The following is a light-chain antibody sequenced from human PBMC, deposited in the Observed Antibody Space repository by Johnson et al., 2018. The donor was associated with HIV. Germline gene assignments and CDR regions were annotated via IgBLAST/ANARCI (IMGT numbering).Light chain of an antibody. V-gene: IGLV1-51*01. CDR2: DNN. Sequence: QSVLTQPPSVSAAPGQKVTISCSGSSSNIGNNYVSWYQHLPGTAPKLLIYDNNKRPSGIPDRFSGSKSGTSATLGITGLQTGDEADYYCGTWHNRLSTGGVFGTGTKVPVL. CDR1: SSNIGNNY. CDR3: GTWHNRLSTGGV. J-gene: IGLJ1*01.